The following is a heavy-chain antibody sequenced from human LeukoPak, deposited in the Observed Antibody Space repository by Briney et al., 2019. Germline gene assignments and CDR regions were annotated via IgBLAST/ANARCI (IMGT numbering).Heavy chain of an antibody. CDR3: ARGSRLGVVERDPFDI. J-gene: IGHJ3*02. D-gene: IGHD3-3*01. CDR2: ISSSSSTI. CDR1: GFTFSSYS. Sequence: PGGSLRLSCAASGFTFSSYSMNWVRQAPGKGLEWVSYISSSSSTIYYADSVKGRFTMSRDNAKNSLYLQVNSLRAEDTAVYYCARGSRLGVVERDPFDIWGQGTMVTVSS. V-gene: IGHV3-48*04.